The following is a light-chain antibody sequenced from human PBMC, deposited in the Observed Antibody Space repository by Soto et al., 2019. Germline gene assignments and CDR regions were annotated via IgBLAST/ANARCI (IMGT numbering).Light chain of an antibody. CDR1: SSDVGGYNY. CDR3: SSYTSSSTLGV. Sequence: QSVLTQPASVSGSPGQSITISCTGTSSDVGGYNYVSWYQQHPGKAPKLMIYDVSNRPSGVFNRFSGSKSGNTASLTISGLQADDEADYYCSSYTSSSTLGVFGGGTKLTVL. V-gene: IGLV2-14*01. CDR2: DVS. J-gene: IGLJ3*02.